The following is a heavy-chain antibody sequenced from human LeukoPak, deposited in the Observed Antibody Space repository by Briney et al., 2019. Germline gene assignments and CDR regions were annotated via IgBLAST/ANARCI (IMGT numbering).Heavy chain of an antibody. CDR2: INPNSGGT. J-gene: IGHJ5*02. CDR3: ARVYGPGSYYNH. D-gene: IGHD3-10*01. Sequence: ASVKVSCKASGYTFTGYFMHWVRQAPGQGLEWMGWINPNSGGTVYAQKFQGRVTMTRDTSITTAYMDLSSLRSDDTAVYYCARVYGPGSYYNHWGQGTLVTVSS. V-gene: IGHV1-2*02. CDR1: GYTFTGYF.